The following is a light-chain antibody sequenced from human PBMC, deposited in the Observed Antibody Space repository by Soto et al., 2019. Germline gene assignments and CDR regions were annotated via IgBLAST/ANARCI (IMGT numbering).Light chain of an antibody. CDR3: QQLNSYPIT. CDR2: AAS. V-gene: IGKV1-9*01. CDR1: QGTSSY. Sequence: DIQLTQSPSFLSASVGDRVTITCRASQGTSSYLAWYQQKPGKAPKLLIYAASTLQSGVPSRFSGSGSGTEFTLTISSLQPEDFATYYCQQLNSYPITVGQGTRLEIK. J-gene: IGKJ5*01.